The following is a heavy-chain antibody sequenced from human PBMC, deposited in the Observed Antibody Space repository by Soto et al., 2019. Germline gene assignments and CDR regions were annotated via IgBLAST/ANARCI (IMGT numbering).Heavy chain of an antibody. CDR1: GGSVSSGDYY. J-gene: IGHJ4*02. D-gene: IGHD3-22*01. Sequence: SETLSLTCTVSGGSVSSGDYYWSWIRQPPGKGLEWIGYIYFSGSTYYNPSLKSRVTISVDTSKNQFSLKLSSVTAADTAVYYYARVGDYYDKRPFDYWGQGTLVTVSS. CDR3: ARVGDYYDKRPFDY. CDR2: IYFSGST. V-gene: IGHV4-30-4*01.